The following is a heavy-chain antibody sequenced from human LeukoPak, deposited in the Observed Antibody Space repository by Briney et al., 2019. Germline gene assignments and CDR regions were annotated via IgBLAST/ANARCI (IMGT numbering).Heavy chain of an antibody. J-gene: IGHJ6*03. D-gene: IGHD1-1*01. Sequence: PSETLSLTCTVSGGSISSSSYYWGWIRQPPGKGLEWIGSIYYSGSTYYNPSLKSRVTISVDTSKNQFSLKLSFVTAADTAVYYCARARYNWNDVWLAYYYYYYMDVWGKGTTVTVSS. CDR2: IYYSGST. CDR3: ARARYNWNDVWLAYYYYYYMDV. V-gene: IGHV4-39*07. CDR1: GGSISSSSYY.